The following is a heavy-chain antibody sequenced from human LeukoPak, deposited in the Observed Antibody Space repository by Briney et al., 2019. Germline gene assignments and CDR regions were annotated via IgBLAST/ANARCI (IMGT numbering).Heavy chain of an antibody. Sequence: GEPLKISCRGSEYSFTSYWISWWRQMPGKGLEGWGSFYPGDCDTRYSPSFQGKVTITADKSISTAYLQWSSLRAADTAMYYCASGSSSWYRSYFDYWGQGTLVTVSA. CDR1: EYSFTSYW. J-gene: IGHJ4*02. V-gene: IGHV5-51*01. D-gene: IGHD6-13*01. CDR3: ASGSSSWYRSYFDY. CDR2: FYPGDCDT.